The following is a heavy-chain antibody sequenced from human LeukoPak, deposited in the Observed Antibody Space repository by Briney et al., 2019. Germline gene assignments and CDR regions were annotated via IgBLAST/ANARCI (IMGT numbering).Heavy chain of an antibody. CDR2: ISYDGSNK. CDR3: AKEFYDSSGYYYVDYYYYGMDV. Sequence: SGRSLRLSCAASGXTFSSYGMHWVRQAPGKGLEWVAVISYDGSNKYYADSVKGRFTISRDNSKNTLYLQMNSLRAEDTAVYYCAKEFYDSSGYYYVDYYYYGMDVWGQGTTVTVSS. D-gene: IGHD3-22*01. J-gene: IGHJ6*02. V-gene: IGHV3-30*18. CDR1: GXTFSSYG.